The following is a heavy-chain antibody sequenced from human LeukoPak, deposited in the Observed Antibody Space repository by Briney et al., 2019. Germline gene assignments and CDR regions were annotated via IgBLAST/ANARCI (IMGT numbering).Heavy chain of an antibody. CDR3: VRDSRTYGYF. J-gene: IGHJ4*02. D-gene: IGHD3-10*01. V-gene: IGHV3-7*01. CDR2: MKPDASHI. CDR1: GFSFSNFW. Sequence: PGGSLRLSCAASGFSFSNFWMAWVRQRPGEGLEWVANMKPDASHISYVDSVEGRFTISRDNAKNSLYLQMDSLRAEDTAVYYCVRDSRTYGYFWGQGTLVTVSS.